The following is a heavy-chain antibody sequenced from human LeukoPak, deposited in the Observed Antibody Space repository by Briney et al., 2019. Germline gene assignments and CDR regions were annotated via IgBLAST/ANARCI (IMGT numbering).Heavy chain of an antibody. CDR1: GGSINGRW. Sequence: SETLPLTFTVCGGSINGRWWSWIRQSPGKGLEWIGYIHFTGSTDYNPSLNGRATASVDASKNQFSLKLTSVTAADTAVYYCAGLLLQSAEESRLWGRGTLVTVSS. J-gene: IGHJ4*02. V-gene: IGHV4-59*03. CDR3: AGLLLQSAEESRL. CDR2: IHFTGST. D-gene: IGHD6-13*01.